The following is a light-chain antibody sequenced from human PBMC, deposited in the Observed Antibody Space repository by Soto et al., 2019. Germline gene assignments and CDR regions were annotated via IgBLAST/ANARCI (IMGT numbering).Light chain of an antibody. CDR3: QQYGSSTGFT. Sequence: ELVLTQSPGTLSLSPGERATLSCRASQTVTTTHLAWYQQKPGQAPRLLIYGASTRATGIPDRFSGGGSGTDFTLTISRLEPEDFAVYYCQQYGSSTGFTFGPGTKVDIK. CDR2: GAS. V-gene: IGKV3-20*01. CDR1: QTVTTTH. J-gene: IGKJ3*01.